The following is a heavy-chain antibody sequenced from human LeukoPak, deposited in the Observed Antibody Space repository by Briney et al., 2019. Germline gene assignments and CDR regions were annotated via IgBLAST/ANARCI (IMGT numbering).Heavy chain of an antibody. V-gene: IGHV3-74*01. J-gene: IGHJ4*02. CDR1: GFTFSSYW. CDR2: INSDGGST. CDR3: ARGFESSGYSYFAY. Sequence: GGSLRLSCAASGFTFSSYWMHWVRQAPGKGLVWVSRINSDGGSTNYADSVKGRFTISRDNARNTLYLQMHSLRAEDTAVYYCARGFESSGYSYFAYWGQGTLVTVSS. D-gene: IGHD3-22*01.